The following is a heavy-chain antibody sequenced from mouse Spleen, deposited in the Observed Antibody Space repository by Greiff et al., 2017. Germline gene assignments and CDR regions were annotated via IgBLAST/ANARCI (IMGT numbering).Heavy chain of an antibody. CDR1: GYTFTDYE. J-gene: IGHJ2*01. CDR2: IDPETGGT. D-gene: IGHD1-1*01. Sequence: VQLQQSGAELVRPGASVTLSCKASGYTFTDYEMHWVKQTPVHGLEWIGAIDPETGGTAYNQKFKGKAILTADKSSSTAYMELRSLTSEDSAVYYCTRNHYGSSPFDYWGQGTTLTVSS. V-gene: IGHV1-15*01. CDR3: TRNHYGSSPFDY.